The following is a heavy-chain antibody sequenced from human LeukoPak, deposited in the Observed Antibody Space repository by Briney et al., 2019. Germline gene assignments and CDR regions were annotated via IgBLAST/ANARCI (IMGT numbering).Heavy chain of an antibody. D-gene: IGHD3-10*01. Sequence: GGSLRLSCAASGFTFSSYWMHWVRQAPGKGLVWVSRINSDGSSTSYADSVKGRFTISRDNAKDTLYLQMNSLRAEDTAVYYCARDRSGFGLPSDYWGQGTLVTVSS. J-gene: IGHJ4*02. CDR3: ARDRSGFGLPSDY. CDR2: INSDGSST. CDR1: GFTFSSYW. V-gene: IGHV3-74*01.